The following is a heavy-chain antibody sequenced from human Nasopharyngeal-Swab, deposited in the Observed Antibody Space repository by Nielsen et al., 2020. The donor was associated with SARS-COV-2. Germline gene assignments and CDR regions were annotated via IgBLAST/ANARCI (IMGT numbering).Heavy chain of an antibody. CDR2: IYYSGST. Sequence: WIRQPPGKGLEWIGSIYYSGSTYYSPSLKSRVTISVDTSKNQFSLKLSSVTAADTAVYYCASHDYGDYGVVDYWGQGTLVTVSS. CDR3: ASHDYGDYGVVDY. D-gene: IGHD4-17*01. J-gene: IGHJ4*02. V-gene: IGHV4-39*01.